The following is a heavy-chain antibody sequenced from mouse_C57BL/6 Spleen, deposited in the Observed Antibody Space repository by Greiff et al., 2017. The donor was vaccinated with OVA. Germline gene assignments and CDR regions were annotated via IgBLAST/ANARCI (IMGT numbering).Heavy chain of an antibody. CDR2: IYPGDGDT. Sequence: QVQLQQSGPELVKPGASVKISCKASGYAFSSSWMNWVKQRPGKGLEWIGRIYPGDGDTNYNGKFKGKATLTADTSSSTAYMQLSSLTSEDTAVYFCARHRAMDYWGQGTSVTVSS. CDR1: GYAFSSSW. V-gene: IGHV1-82*01. J-gene: IGHJ4*01. D-gene: IGHD3-1*01. CDR3: ARHRAMDY.